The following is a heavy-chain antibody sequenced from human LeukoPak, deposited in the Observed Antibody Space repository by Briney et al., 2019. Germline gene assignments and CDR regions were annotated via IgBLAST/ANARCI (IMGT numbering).Heavy chain of an antibody. V-gene: IGHV1-2*02. CDR1: GYTFTVYY. CDR2: INPNSGGT. D-gene: IGHD6-19*01. Sequence: ASVNVSCKSSGYTFTVYYMHWVRQAPGQGLEWMGWINPNSGGTNYAQKFQGRVTMTRDTSISTAYMELSRLRSDDTAVYYCARDPIAVAGTKDDYWGQGTLVTVSS. CDR3: ARDPIAVAGTKDDY. J-gene: IGHJ4*02.